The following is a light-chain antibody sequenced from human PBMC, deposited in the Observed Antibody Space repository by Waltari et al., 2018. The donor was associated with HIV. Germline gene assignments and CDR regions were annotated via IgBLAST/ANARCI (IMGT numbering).Light chain of an antibody. J-gene: IGLJ2*01. CDR2: DVS. CDR1: SSDVGAYIY. Sequence: QSALTQPRSVSGSPGQSVTISCTGTSSDVGAYIYVSWYQQHPAKAPKLMIYDVSKRPSGVPDRFAGSKSGNTASLTISGRQAEDEADYYCCSYAGNYIWVFGGGTKLTVL. CDR3: CSYAGNYIWV. V-gene: IGLV2-11*01.